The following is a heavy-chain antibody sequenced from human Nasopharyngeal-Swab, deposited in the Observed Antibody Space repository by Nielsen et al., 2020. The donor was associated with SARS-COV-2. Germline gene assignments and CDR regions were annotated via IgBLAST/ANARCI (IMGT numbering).Heavy chain of an antibody. J-gene: IGHJ4*02. CDR3: ARDVEEWLVVPSLSFDH. CDR2: ISIYNADR. D-gene: IGHD5-18*01. CDR1: GYSFRSYG. Sequence: ASVKVSCKASGYSFRSYGINWVRQAPGQGLAWMGWISIYNADRNYAEKFQGRVSMATDTSTTTAFMELTSLRSDDTAVYYCARDVEEWLVVPSLSFDHWGQGTLVTVSS. V-gene: IGHV1-18*01.